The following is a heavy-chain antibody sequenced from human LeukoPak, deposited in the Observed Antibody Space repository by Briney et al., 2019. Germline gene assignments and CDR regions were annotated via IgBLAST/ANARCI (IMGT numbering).Heavy chain of an antibody. CDR3: AKVVAGNIDYYFDY. V-gene: IGHV3-21*04. Sequence: NTGGSLRLSCAASGFTFSSYTMHWVRQAPGKGLEWVSSISSSSGNIYYADSVKGRFTISRDNSKNTVYLQMRNLRVEHTAVYYCAKVVAGNIDYYFDYWGQGILVAVSS. D-gene: IGHD2/OR15-2a*01. J-gene: IGHJ4*02. CDR1: GFTFSSYT. CDR2: ISSSSGNI.